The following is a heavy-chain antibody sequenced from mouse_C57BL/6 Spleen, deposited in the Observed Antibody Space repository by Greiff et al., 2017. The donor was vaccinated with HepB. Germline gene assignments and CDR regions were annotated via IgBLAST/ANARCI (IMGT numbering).Heavy chain of an antibody. V-gene: IGHV1-69*01. Sequence: VQLQQPGAELVMPGASVKLSCKASGYTFTSYWMHWVKQSPGQGLEWIGEIDPSDSYTNYNQKFKGKSTLTVDKSSSTAYMQLSSLTSEDSAVYYCARPYYGNYPYYFDYWGQGTTLTVSS. J-gene: IGHJ2*01. CDR1: GYTFTSYW. CDR2: IDPSDSYT. D-gene: IGHD2-10*01. CDR3: ARPYYGNYPYYFDY.